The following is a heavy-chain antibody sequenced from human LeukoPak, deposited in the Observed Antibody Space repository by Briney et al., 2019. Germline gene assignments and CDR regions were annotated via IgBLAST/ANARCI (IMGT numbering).Heavy chain of an antibody. J-gene: IGHJ4*02. CDR2: ISSSSSYI. D-gene: IGHD3-3*01. CDR3: ARDRATPITIFGVVIDY. CDR1: GFTFSSYT. Sequence: GGSLRLSCAASGFTFSSYTMNWVRQAPGEGLEWVSSISSSSSYIYYADSVKGRFTISRDNAKNSLYLQMNSLRAEDPAVYYCARDRATPITIFGVVIDYWGQGTLVTVSS. V-gene: IGHV3-21*01.